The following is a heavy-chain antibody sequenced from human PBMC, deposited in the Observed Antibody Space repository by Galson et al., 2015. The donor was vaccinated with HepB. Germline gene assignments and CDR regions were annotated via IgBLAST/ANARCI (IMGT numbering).Heavy chain of an antibody. Sequence: SVKVSCKASGFTFTSSAMQWVRQARGQRLEWIGWIVVGSGNTNYAQKFQERVTITRDMSTSTAYMELSSLRSEDTAVYYCAAGTSAAGTDYYYYYGMDVWGQGTTVTVSS. D-gene: IGHD6-13*01. CDR2: IVVGSGNT. V-gene: IGHV1-58*02. CDR3: AAGTSAAGTDYYYYYGMDV. J-gene: IGHJ6*02. CDR1: GFTFTSSA.